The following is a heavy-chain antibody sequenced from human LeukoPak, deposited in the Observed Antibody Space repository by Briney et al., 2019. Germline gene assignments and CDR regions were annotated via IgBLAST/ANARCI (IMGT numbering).Heavy chain of an antibody. Sequence: GASVKVSCKASGYTFTSYDINWVRQATGQGLEWMGWMNPNSGNTGYAQKFQGRVTMTRNTSISTAYMELSSLRSEDTAVYYCARDYYDFWSGYYYYYYYYMDAWGKGTTVTVSS. CDR3: ARDYYDFWSGYYYYYYYYMDA. CDR2: MNPNSGNT. V-gene: IGHV1-8*01. J-gene: IGHJ6*03. D-gene: IGHD3-3*01. CDR1: GYTFTSYD.